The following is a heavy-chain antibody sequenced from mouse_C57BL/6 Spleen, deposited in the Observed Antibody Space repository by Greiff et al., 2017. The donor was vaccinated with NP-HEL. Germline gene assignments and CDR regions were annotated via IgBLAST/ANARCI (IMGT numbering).Heavy chain of an antibody. D-gene: IGHD2-3*01. CDR3: ARSEGYSYAMDY. CDR1: GYTFTSYG. CDR2: IYPRSGNT. Sequence: QVQLKQSGAELARPGASVKLSCKASGYTFTSYGISWMKQRTGQGLEWIGEIYPRSGNTYYNEKFKGKATRTADKSSSTAYMELRSLTSEDSAVYFCARSEGYSYAMDYWGQGTSVTVSS. J-gene: IGHJ4*01. V-gene: IGHV1-81*01.